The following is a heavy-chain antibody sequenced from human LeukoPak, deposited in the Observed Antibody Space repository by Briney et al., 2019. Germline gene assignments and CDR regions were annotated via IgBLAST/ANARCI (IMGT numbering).Heavy chain of an antibody. CDR2: ISVYNGNT. V-gene: IGHV1-18*01. CDR3: ARVGRSSDY. J-gene: IGHJ4*02. D-gene: IGHD6-6*01. CDR1: GYTFTNYD. Sequence: GASVKVSCKASGYTFTNYDINWVRQAPGQGLEWMGWISVYNGNTNYAQKLQGRVPMTTDTSTSTAYMELRSLRSDDTAMYYCARVGRSSDYWGQGTLVTVSS.